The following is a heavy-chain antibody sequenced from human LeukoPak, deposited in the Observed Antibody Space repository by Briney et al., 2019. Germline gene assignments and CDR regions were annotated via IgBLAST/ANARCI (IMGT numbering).Heavy chain of an antibody. J-gene: IGHJ3*01. CDR2: IFDSGAPS. D-gene: IGHD3-16*01. CDR3: TKAVGGGRDAYDV. Sequence: GGSLRLSCVASGFSFSRHAMNWVRQAPGKAPEWVSSIFDSGAPSYCADSVKGRFTISRDNSGNTFYLQMENLRAEDSATYYCTKAVGGGRDAYDVWGLGTRVIVSS. CDR1: GFSFSRHA. V-gene: IGHV3-23*05.